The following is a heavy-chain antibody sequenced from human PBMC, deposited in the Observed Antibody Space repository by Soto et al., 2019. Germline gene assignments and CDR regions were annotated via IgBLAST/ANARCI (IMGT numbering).Heavy chain of an antibody. J-gene: IGHJ5*02. CDR2: LHDTGST. V-gene: IGHV4-59*08. CDR1: GASVSSYI. CDR3: PRPLGYGWFDP. Sequence: SETLSVTCTVSGASVSSYIWSWIRQSPGKGLEWIGYLHDTGSTNYNPSLRSRVTISADTSKNQISLKLMFVTAADTAVYYCPRPLGYGWFDPWGQGSLVTVSS. D-gene: IGHD5-18*01.